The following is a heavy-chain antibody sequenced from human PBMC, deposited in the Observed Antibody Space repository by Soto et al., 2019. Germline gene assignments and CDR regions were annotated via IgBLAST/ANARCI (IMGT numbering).Heavy chain of an antibody. Sequence: ASVKVSCKASGYTFTSYDINWVRQATGQGLEWMGWMNPNSGNTGYAQKFQGRVTMTRNTSISTAYMELSSLRSEDTAVYYCARGEGDTIFGVVITYNWFDPWGQGTLVTVS. V-gene: IGHV1-8*01. CDR3: ARGEGDTIFGVVITYNWFDP. J-gene: IGHJ5*02. CDR2: MNPNSGNT. D-gene: IGHD3-3*01. CDR1: GYTFTSYD.